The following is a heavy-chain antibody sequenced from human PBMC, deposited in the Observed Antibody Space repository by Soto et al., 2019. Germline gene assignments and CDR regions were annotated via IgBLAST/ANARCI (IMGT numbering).Heavy chain of an antibody. J-gene: IGHJ6*02. Sequence: PGGSLRLSCAASGITFSSHATNWVRRAPGKGLQWFSAISGAGGTTYYADSVKGRFTISRDNSKNTLYLQMNSLRAEDTALYYCAKGTTASYYYYYAMDVWGQGTTVTVSS. CDR3: AKGTTASYYYYYAMDV. CDR2: ISGAGGTT. V-gene: IGHV3-23*01. D-gene: IGHD2-21*02. CDR1: GITFSSHA.